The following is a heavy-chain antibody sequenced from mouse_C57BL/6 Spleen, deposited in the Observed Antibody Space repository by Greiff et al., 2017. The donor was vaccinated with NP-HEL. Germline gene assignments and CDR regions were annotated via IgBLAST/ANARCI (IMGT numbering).Heavy chain of an antibody. V-gene: IGHV1-82*01. CDR2: IYPGDGDT. Sequence: VQLQQSGPELVKPGASVKISCKASGYAFSSSWMNWVKQRPGKGLEWIGRIYPGDGDTNYNGKFKGKATLTADKSSSTAYMQLSSLTSEDSAVYFCARSPSHWYFDVWGTGTTVTVSS. CDR1: GYAFSSSW. CDR3: ARSPSHWYFDV. J-gene: IGHJ1*03.